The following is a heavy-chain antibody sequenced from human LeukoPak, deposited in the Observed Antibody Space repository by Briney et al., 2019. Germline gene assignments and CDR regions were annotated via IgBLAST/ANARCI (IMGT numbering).Heavy chain of an antibody. CDR2: IRRKAFGGTT. CDR1: GFTFGDYA. D-gene: IGHD2-2*02. CDR3: TTTVVVPAAIRGVIDY. Sequence: PGGSLRLSPTASGFTFGDYAMSWGPQAPRPRLECEGFIRRKAFGGTTESAACVKGRFTISRDDSKSIAYLQKNSLKAEDTAVYYCTTTVVVPAAIRGVIDYWGQGTLVTVSS. V-gene: IGHV3-49*04. J-gene: IGHJ4*02.